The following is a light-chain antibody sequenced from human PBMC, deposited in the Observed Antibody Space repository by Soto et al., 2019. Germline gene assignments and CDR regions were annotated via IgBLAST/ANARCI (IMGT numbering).Light chain of an antibody. CDR3: QQYGTSPIT. Sequence: EIVLTQSPGNLSLSPGERGTLSCRASQTIRNNYLAWYQQRPGQAPRLLIYGASSRPAGIPDRFSGSGSGTDFTLTISRLEPEDFAPYYCQQYGTSPITFGPGTLLDMK. V-gene: IGKV3-20*01. CDR2: GAS. CDR1: QTIRNNY. J-gene: IGKJ5*01.